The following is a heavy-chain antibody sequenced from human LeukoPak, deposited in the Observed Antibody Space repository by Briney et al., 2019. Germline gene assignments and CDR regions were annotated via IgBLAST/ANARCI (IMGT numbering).Heavy chain of an antibody. Sequence: GGSLRLSCAASGFRFDDSAMHWVRQAPGKGLEWVSGISWNSGTIAYADSVKGRFTISRDNTKNSLYLQMNSLRAEDTASYYCAKDRAQYYDNSGFTLDYWGQGTLATVSS. V-gene: IGHV3-9*01. CDR3: AKDRAQYYDNSGFTLDY. D-gene: IGHD3-22*01. J-gene: IGHJ4*02. CDR2: ISWNSGTI. CDR1: GFRFDDSA.